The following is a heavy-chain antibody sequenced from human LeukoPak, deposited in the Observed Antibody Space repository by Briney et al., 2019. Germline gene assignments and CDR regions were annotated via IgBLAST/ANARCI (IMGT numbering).Heavy chain of an antibody. J-gene: IGHJ4*02. D-gene: IGHD6-13*01. CDR3: ARVSQGSSWPYYFDY. CDR1: VGTFSTYS. CDR2: IVPILGTA. Sequence: ASVKVSCKASVGTFSTYSISCVPPAPGQGREWGGNIVPILGTANYAQNFQGRVTITADRSTTTPYMELSRVRSEDTAVYCCARVSQGSSWPYYFDYWGEGTLVTVSS. V-gene: IGHV1-69*08.